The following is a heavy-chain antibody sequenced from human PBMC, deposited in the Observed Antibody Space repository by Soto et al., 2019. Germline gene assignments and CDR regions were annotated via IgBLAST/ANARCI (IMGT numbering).Heavy chain of an antibody. CDR2: SRDKVHSHTT. D-gene: IGHD5-12*01. J-gene: IGHJ4*02. CDR3: AIGVVSTGYFDY. V-gene: IGHV3-72*01. Sequence: EVQLAESGGGLVQPGGSLRLSCAASGFTFSDHYMDWVRQAPGKGLEWVGRSRDKVHSHTTEYAASVKGRFTISRGDSENSLYLQMNSLKTADTAVYYCAIGVVSTGYFDYWGQGTLVTVSS. CDR1: GFTFSDHY.